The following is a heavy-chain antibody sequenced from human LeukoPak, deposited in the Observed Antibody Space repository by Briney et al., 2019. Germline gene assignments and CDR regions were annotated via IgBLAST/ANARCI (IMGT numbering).Heavy chain of an antibody. D-gene: IGHD6-13*01. CDR1: GGSISSYY. CDR3: ARGSSSWFYYYYYGMDV. CDR2: IYYSGST. Sequence: PSETLSLTCTVSGGSISSYYWSWIRQPPGEGLEWIGYIYYSGSTNYNPSLKSRVTISVDTSKNQFSLKLSSVTAADTAVYYCARGSSSWFYYYYYGMDVWGQGTTVTVSS. J-gene: IGHJ6*02. V-gene: IGHV4-59*01.